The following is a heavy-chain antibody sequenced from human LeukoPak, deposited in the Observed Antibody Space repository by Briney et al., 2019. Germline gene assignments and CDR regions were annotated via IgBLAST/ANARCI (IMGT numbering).Heavy chain of an antibody. CDR3: AKAEEMATIDFDY. Sequence: PGGSLRLSCAASGFTFSSYGMHWVRQAPGKGLEWVAVISYDGSNKYYADSVKGRFTISRDNSKNTLYLQMNSLRAEDTAVYYCAKAEEMATIDFDYWGQGTLVTVSS. CDR1: GFTFSSYG. D-gene: IGHD5-24*01. CDR2: ISYDGSNK. V-gene: IGHV3-30*18. J-gene: IGHJ4*02.